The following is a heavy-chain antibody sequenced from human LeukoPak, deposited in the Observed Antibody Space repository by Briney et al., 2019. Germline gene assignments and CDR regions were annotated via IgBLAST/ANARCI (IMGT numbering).Heavy chain of an antibody. CDR3: ARDPHCSGGSCSVAFDI. V-gene: IGHV3-7*01. CDR2: INSDGREN. D-gene: IGHD2-15*01. CDR1: GFTFSNYW. J-gene: IGHJ3*02. Sequence: GGSLRLSCAASGFTFSNYWMSWVRQAPGKGLEWVANINSDGRENYYADSVKGRFPISRDNAKNSLYLQMNSLRVEDTAVYYCARDPHCSGGSCSVAFDIWGQGTMVTVSS.